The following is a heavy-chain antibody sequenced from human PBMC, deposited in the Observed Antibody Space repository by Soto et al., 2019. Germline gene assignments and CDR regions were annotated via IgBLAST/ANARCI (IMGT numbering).Heavy chain of an antibody. D-gene: IGHD3-22*01. Sequence: GGSLRLSCAASGLTFDDYAMHWVRQVPGKGLEWVSGISWNSVAVTYADSVKGRFTISRGNSQNTLYLEMKRLRAEDTAVHYCAKVCSQSLTVVEDFDYWGQGTLVAVSS. CDR1: GLTFDDYA. CDR3: AKVCSQSLTVVEDFDY. CDR2: ISWNSVAV. J-gene: IGHJ4*02. V-gene: IGHV3-9*01.